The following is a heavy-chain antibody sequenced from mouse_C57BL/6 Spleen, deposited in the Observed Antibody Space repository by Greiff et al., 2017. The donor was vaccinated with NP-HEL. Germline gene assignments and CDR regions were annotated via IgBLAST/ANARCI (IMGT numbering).Heavy chain of an antibody. CDR3: ARGWDYGYVWFAY. V-gene: IGHV5-9*01. D-gene: IGHD2-2*01. J-gene: IGHJ3*01. Sequence: EVQLVESGGGLVKPGGSLKLSCAASGFTFSSYTMSWVRQTPEKRLEWVATISGGGGNTYYPDSVKGRFTISRDNAKNTLYLQMSSLRSEDTALYYCARGWDYGYVWFAYWGQGTLVTVSA. CDR1: GFTFSSYT. CDR2: ISGGGGNT.